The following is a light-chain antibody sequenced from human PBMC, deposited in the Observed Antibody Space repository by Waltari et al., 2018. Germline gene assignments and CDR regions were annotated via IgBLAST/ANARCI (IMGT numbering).Light chain of an antibody. J-gene: IGKJ1*01. CDR2: HAS. CDR1: QSVGIY. Sequence: EIVLTQSPGTLSLSPGARATLPCRASQSVGIYLAWYQQKPGQAPRLLTYHASTRATGIPDRFSARGSGTDFSLTISRLEPEDCAVYYCQKYESLPATFGQGTKVEIK. V-gene: IGKV3-20*01. CDR3: QKYESLPAT.